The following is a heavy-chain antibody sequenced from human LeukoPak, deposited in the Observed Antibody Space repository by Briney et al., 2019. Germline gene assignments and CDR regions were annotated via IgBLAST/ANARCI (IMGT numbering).Heavy chain of an antibody. V-gene: IGHV1-2*02. D-gene: IGHD3-3*01. CDR1: GYTFTGNI. Sequence: ASVKVSCKASGYTFTGNIIHWLRQAPGQGLEWLGWINPNNGDTSYAQNFQGRVTMTRDTSITTAYMELSGLRPDDTAVYYCARDLRSANYWGQGTLVTVSS. CDR3: ARDLRSANY. J-gene: IGHJ4*02. CDR2: INPNNGDT.